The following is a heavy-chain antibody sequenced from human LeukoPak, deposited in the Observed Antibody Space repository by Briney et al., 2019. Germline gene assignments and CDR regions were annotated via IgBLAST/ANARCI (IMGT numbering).Heavy chain of an antibody. D-gene: IGHD3-3*01. V-gene: IGHV4-61*02. Sequence: PSETLSLTXTDSGGSISSGSYYWSWIRQPAGKGLQWIGRIYTSGSTNYNPSLKSRVTISVDTSKNQFSLKLSSVTAADTAVYYCARANYDFWSGGWFDPWGQGTLATVSS. CDR1: GGSISSGSYY. J-gene: IGHJ5*02. CDR2: IYTSGST. CDR3: ARANYDFWSGGWFDP.